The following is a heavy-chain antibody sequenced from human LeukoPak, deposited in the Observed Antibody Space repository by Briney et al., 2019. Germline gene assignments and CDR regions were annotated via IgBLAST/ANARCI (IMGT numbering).Heavy chain of an antibody. D-gene: IGHD3-9*01. Sequence: SETLSLTCTVSGGSISSYYWSWIRRPPGEVLEWIGYIYYSGSTNYNPSLKSRVTISVDTSKNQFSLKLSSVTAADTAVYYCAREVRYSTSRNWFDPWGQGTLVTVSS. J-gene: IGHJ5*02. CDR2: IYYSGST. CDR1: GGSISSYY. V-gene: IGHV4-59*01. CDR3: AREVRYSTSRNWFDP.